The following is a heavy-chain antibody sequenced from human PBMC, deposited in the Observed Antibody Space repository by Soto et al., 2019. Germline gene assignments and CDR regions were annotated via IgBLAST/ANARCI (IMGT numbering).Heavy chain of an antibody. CDR1: GGTFSSYA. Sequence: QVPLVQSGAEVKKPGSSVKVSCKASGGTFSSYAISWVRQAPGQGLEWMGGIIPIFGTANYAQKFQGRVTITADKSTSTAYMELSSLRSEDTAVYYCARGTRAVAGTDYGMDVWGQGTTVTVSS. V-gene: IGHV1-69*06. D-gene: IGHD6-19*01. J-gene: IGHJ6*02. CDR2: IIPIFGTA. CDR3: ARGTRAVAGTDYGMDV.